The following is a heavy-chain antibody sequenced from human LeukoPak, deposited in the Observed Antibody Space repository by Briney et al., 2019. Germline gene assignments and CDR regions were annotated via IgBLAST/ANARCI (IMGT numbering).Heavy chain of an antibody. Sequence: PGGSLRLSCAASGFTFSSYWMHWVRQAPGKGLVWVSRINSDGSSTSYADSVKGRFTISRDNAKNTLYLQMNSLRAEDTAVYYCARVRAEWFGELLQYYFDYWGQGTLVTVSS. CDR1: GFTFSSYW. D-gene: IGHD3-10*01. CDR3: ARVRAEWFGELLQYYFDY. V-gene: IGHV3-74*01. J-gene: IGHJ4*02. CDR2: INSDGSST.